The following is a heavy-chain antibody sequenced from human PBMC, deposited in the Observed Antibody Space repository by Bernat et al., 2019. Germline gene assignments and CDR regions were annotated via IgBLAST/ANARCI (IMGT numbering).Heavy chain of an antibody. CDR2: IYTSGST. CDR3: ARDYGDWYFDL. J-gene: IGHJ2*01. CDR1: GGSISSGSYY. Sequence: QVQLQESGPGLVKPSQTLSLTCTVSGGSISSGSYYWSWIRQPAGKGLEWIGRIYTSGSTNYNPSLKSRVTISVDTSKNQFSLKLSSVTAADTAVYYCARDYGDWYFDLWGRGTLVTVS. V-gene: IGHV4-61*02. D-gene: IGHD4-17*01.